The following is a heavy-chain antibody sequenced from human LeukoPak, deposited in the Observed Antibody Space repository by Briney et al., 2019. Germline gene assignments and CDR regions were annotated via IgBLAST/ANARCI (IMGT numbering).Heavy chain of an antibody. D-gene: IGHD3-10*01. CDR2: ISLDGSNK. V-gene: IGHV3-30*18. CDR3: AKDGEVSWFGPESY. CDR1: GFTFSSYG. J-gene: IGHJ4*02. Sequence: GGSLRLSCAASGFTFSSYGMHWARQAPGKGLEWVALISLDGSNKDYAESVKGRFTISRDSSKNTLYRQMNSLRAEDTAVYYCAKDGEVSWFGPESYWGQGTLVAVSS.